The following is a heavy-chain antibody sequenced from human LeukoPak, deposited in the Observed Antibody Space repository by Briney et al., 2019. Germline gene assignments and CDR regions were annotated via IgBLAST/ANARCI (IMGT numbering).Heavy chain of an antibody. CDR3: AKARRDSYHYDSSGWGDY. J-gene: IGHJ4*02. Sequence: PGGSLRLSCAASGFTFSSYAMSWVRQAPGKGLEWVSAISGSGGSTYYADSVKGRFTISRDNSKNTLYLQMNSLRAEDTAVYYCAKARRDSYHYDSSGWGDYWGQGTLVTVSS. CDR1: GFTFSSYA. V-gene: IGHV3-23*01. CDR2: ISGSGGST. D-gene: IGHD3-22*01.